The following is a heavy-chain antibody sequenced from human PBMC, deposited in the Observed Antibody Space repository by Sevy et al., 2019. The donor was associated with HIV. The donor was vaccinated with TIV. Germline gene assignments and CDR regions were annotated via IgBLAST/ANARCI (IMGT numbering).Heavy chain of an antibody. Sequence: GGSLRLSCVVSGFSLTGYAMSWVRQSPGKGLEWVAGISAGGGRIYYADSVKGRFSISRDNSKNTLVLQMNSLSAEDTAIYYCGMDPNGDYVGAFDMWGQGTMVTVSS. CDR2: ISAGGGRI. D-gene: IGHD4-17*01. CDR3: GMDPNGDYVGAFDM. V-gene: IGHV3-23*01. CDR1: GFSLTGYA. J-gene: IGHJ3*02.